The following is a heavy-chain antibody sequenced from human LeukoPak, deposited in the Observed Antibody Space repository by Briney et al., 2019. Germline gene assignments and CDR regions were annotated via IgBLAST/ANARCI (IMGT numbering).Heavy chain of an antibody. Sequence: SETLSLTCTVSGGSISSGGCYWNWMRQHPEKGLEWRGYIYHRGSTDSTPSLKSRVPISVDTSKNQFSLKLTSVSVADTAVYYCERGSGSHTAFDLWGQGTLVTVSS. CDR3: ERGSGSHTAFDL. V-gene: IGHV4-31*03. J-gene: IGHJ4*02. CDR1: GGSISSGGCY. D-gene: IGHD3-10*01. CDR2: IYHRGST.